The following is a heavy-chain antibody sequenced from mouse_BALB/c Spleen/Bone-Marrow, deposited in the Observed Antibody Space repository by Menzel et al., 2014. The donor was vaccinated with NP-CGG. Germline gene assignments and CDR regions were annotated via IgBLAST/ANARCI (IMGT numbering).Heavy chain of an antibody. D-gene: IGHD1-1*01. CDR2: INPYNGGT. CDR1: GYSFTGYT. CDR3: ARWDYYGYAMDY. Sequence: EVQLQQSEPELVKPGASMKISCKASGYSFTGYTMNWVKQSHGKNLEWIGLINPYNGGTSYNQKFMGKATLTVGKSSSTAYMELLSLTSEDSAVYYCARWDYYGYAMDYWGQGTSVTVSS. V-gene: IGHV1-18*01. J-gene: IGHJ4*01.